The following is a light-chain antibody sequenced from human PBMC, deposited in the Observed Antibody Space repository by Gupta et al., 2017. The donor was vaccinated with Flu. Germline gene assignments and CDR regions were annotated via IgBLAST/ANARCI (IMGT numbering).Light chain of an antibody. V-gene: IGLV1-47*01. CDR1: SSNIGSKY. Sequence: RVTISCSGSSSNIGSKYVYWYQQLPGTAPKLLIYRNNQRPSGVPDRFSGSKSGTSASLAISGLRSEDEADYYCAAWDDSLSGWVFGGGTKLTVL. CDR3: AAWDDSLSGWV. CDR2: RNN. J-gene: IGLJ3*02.